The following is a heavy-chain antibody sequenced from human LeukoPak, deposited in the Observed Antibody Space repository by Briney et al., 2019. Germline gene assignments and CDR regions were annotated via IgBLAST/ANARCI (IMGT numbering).Heavy chain of an antibody. CDR1: AFNFKTFS. V-gene: IGHV3-21*01. CDR2: ITSSSSYI. J-gene: IGHJ6*02. CDR3: ARDPGGSYYYYGMDV. D-gene: IGHD3-10*01. Sequence: GGSLRLFCAASAFNFKTFSMNWVRQAPGKGLEWVSSITSSSSYIYYADSVRGRFTISRDNAKNSLYLQMNSLRAEDTAVYYCARDPGGSYYYYGMDVWGQGTTVTVSS.